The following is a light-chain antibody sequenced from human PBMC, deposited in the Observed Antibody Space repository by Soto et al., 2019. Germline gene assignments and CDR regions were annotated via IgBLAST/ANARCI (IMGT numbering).Light chain of an antibody. V-gene: IGKV1-12*01. J-gene: IGKJ4*01. CDR2: AAS. CDR1: QGISNW. CDR3: QQTNTFLPLT. Sequence: DIQVTQSPSSVSASVGDRVTITCRASQGISNWLAWYQQQPGKAPKLLIYAASSLQSGVPSRFSGGGSGTHFTLIISSLQPEDFATYYCQQTNTFLPLTFGGGTKVEIK.